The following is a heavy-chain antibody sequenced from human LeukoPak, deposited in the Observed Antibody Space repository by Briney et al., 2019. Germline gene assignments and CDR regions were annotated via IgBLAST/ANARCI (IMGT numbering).Heavy chain of an antibody. J-gene: IGHJ3*02. D-gene: IGHD1-26*01. CDR2: IKSKTDGGIT. Sequence: GGSLRLSCAASGFTFSNAWMSWVRQAPGKGLEWVGRIKSKTDGGITDYAAPVKGRFTISRDDSKNTLYLQMNSLRAEDTAVYYCARDGSGDPRRGDDAFDIWGQGTMVTVSS. CDR3: ARDGSGDPRRGDDAFDI. CDR1: GFTFSNAW. V-gene: IGHV3-15*01.